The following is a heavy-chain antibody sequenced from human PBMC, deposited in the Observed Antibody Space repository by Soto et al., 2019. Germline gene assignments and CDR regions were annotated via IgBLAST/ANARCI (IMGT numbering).Heavy chain of an antibody. CDR1: GFTFSSYA. J-gene: IGHJ4*02. CDR2: ISYDGSNK. D-gene: IGHD3-9*01. CDR3: ARDPGAYDILTGFDY. V-gene: IGHV3-30-3*01. Sequence: PGGSLRLSCAASGFTFSSYAMHWVRQAPGKGLEWVAVISYDGSNKYYADSVKGRFTISRDNSKNTLYLQMNSLRAEDTAVYYCARDPGAYDILTGFDYWGQGTLVTVS.